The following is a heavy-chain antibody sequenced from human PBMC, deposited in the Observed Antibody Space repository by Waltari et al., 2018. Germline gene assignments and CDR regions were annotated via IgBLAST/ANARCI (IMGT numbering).Heavy chain of an antibody. CDR2: IYHSGST. Sequence: QVQLQESGPGLVKPSGTLSLTCAVSGGSISSSNWWSWVRQPPGKGLEWTGEIYHSGSTNYNPSLKSRVTISVDTSKNQFSLKLSSVTAADTAVYYCAREGMGPYYFDYWGQGTLVTVSS. CDR3: AREGMGPYYFDY. CDR1: GGSISSSNW. D-gene: IGHD2-8*01. J-gene: IGHJ4*02. V-gene: IGHV4-4*02.